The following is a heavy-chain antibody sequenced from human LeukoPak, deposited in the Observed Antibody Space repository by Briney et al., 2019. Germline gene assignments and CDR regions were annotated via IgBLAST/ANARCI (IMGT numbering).Heavy chain of an antibody. CDR2: INTNTGNP. V-gene: IGHV7-4-1*02. Sequence: GGSLRLSCAASGYTFTSYAMNWVRQAPGQGLEWMGWINTNTGNPTYAQGFTGRFVFSLDTSVSTAYLQISSLKAEDTAVYYCASVRGYSGYELDYWGQGTLVTVSS. CDR1: GYTFTSYA. J-gene: IGHJ4*02. D-gene: IGHD5-12*01. CDR3: ASVRGYSGYELDY.